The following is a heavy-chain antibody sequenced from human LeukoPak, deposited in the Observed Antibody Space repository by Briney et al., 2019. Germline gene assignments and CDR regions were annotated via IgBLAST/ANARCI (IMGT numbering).Heavy chain of an antibody. CDR2: ISDRSSTI. J-gene: IGHJ6*03. V-gene: IGHV3-48*04. CDR1: GFTFTEYS. D-gene: IGHD3-10*01. Sequence: GESLRLSCAASGFTFTEYSIIWVRQAPGKGLEWVSFISDISDRSSTIHYADSVKGRFTISRDNAERSVYLQMNSLRADDTAVYYCARVRGPTLKTCYMDVWGTGTTATVSS. CDR3: ARVRGPTLKTCYMDV.